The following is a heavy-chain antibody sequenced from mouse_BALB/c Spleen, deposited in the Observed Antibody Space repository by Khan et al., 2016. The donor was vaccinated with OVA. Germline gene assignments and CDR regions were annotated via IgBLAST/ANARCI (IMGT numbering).Heavy chain of an antibody. J-gene: IGHJ2*01. CDR2: ISTYSGNT. Sequence: QVQLQQSGPELVRPGVSVKISCKGSGYTFTDYAMHWVRQSHAKSLEWIGLISTYSGNTNYKQKFKGKATMTVDKSSSTAYMELARLTSEDSAIYCFRRPAYEGYYDYWGQGTTLTVSS. V-gene: IGHV1S137*01. CDR3: RRPAYEGYYDY. D-gene: IGHD2-3*01. CDR1: GYTFTDYA.